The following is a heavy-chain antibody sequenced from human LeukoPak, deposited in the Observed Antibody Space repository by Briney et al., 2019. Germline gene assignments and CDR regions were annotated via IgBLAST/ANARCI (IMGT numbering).Heavy chain of an antibody. D-gene: IGHD3-10*01. CDR2: INSGGSST. CDR3: ARVYYGSGSYTGPYWYGMDV. Sequence: PGGSLRLSCAASGFTFSSYWMHWVRQAPGKGLVWVSRINSGGSSTSYADSVKGRFTISRDNAKNTLYPQMNSLRAEDTAVYYCARVYYGSGSYTGPYWYGMDVWGKGTTVTVSS. V-gene: IGHV3-74*01. J-gene: IGHJ6*04. CDR1: GFTFSSYW.